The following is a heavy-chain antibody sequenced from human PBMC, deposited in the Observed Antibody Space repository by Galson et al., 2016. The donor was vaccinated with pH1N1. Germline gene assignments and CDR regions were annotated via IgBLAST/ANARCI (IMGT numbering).Heavy chain of an antibody. CDR2: KYYSGGLPYSGTT. CDR1: GCHISSGRYF. D-gene: IGHD3-16*01. Sequence: ETLSLTCVVSGCHISSGRYFWGWIRQPPGKGLEYIGAKYYSGGLPYSGTTSYNPSLRGRVTISVDTSKNQFSLTLNSVTAADTATYYCVRAIIGYAGREAFGIWGHGTMVTVSS. V-gene: IGHV4-39*01. J-gene: IGHJ3*02. CDR3: VRAIIGYAGREAFGI.